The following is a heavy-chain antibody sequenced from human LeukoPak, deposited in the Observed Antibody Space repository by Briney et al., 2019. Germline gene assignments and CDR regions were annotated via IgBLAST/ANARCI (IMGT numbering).Heavy chain of an antibody. J-gene: IGHJ4*02. CDR2: ISAYNGNT. CDR1: GYTFTSYG. Sequence: GAXVKVSCKASGYTFTSYGISWVRQAPGQGLEWMGWISAYNGNTNYAQKLKGRVTMTTETSKRTEYIELRSLRSDDTAVYYCARADAIAVAGTSDYWGQGTLVTVSS. V-gene: IGHV1-18*01. D-gene: IGHD6-19*01. CDR3: ARADAIAVAGTSDY.